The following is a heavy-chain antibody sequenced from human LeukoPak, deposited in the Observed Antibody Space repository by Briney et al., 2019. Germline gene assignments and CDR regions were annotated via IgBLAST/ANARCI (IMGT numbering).Heavy chain of an antibody. CDR2: IIPIFGTA. V-gene: IGHV1-69*06. CDR3: ARSSYYDSSGYYSLGAFDI. J-gene: IGHJ3*02. D-gene: IGHD3-22*01. CDR1: GGTFSSYA. Sequence: ASVKVSCRASGGTFSSYAISWVRQAPRQGLEWMGGIIPIFGTANYAQKFQGRVTITADKSTSTAYMELSSLRSEDTAVYYCARSSYYDSSGYYSLGAFDIWGQGTMVTVSS.